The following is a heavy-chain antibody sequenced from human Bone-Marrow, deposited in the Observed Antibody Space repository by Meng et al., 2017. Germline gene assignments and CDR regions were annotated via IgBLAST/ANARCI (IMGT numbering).Heavy chain of an antibody. J-gene: IGHJ4*02. CDR3: ARELSSGRYDDPFDY. V-gene: IGHV3-33*01. D-gene: IGHD6-25*01. Sequence: SLKISCAASGCTFSCYDMHWVRQAPGKGLEWVAVIWYDGSNKYYADSVKGRFTISRDNSKNTLYLQMNSLRAEDTAVYYCARELSSGRYDDPFDYWGQGTRVT. CDR2: IWYDGSNK. CDR1: GCTFSCYD.